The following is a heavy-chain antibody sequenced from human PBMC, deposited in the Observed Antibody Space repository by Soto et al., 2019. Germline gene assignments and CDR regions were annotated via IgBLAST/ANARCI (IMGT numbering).Heavy chain of an antibody. V-gene: IGHV3-23*04. CDR2: IDNSGSTT. CDR3: AKHYASGKRYFDY. J-gene: IGHJ4*02. CDR1: GFTFGRYA. D-gene: IGHD3-10*01. Sequence: VQLVESGGGGVQPGRSLRLSCAASGFTFGRYAMNWVRQAPGKGLEWVSTIDNSGSTTYYADSVKGRFTISRDSSKDTLYLEMNSLRAEDTAVYFCAKHYASGKRYFDYWGPGTLVTVSS.